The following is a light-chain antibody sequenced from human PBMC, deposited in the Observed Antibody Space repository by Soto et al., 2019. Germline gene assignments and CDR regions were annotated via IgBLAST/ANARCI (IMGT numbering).Light chain of an antibody. CDR2: DVS. V-gene: IGLV2-14*03. J-gene: IGLJ2*01. CDR1: SSDVGGYNY. CDR3: SSFAGYNNYVV. Sequence: QSALTQPASVSGSPGQSITISCTGTSSDVGGYNYVSWYQQHPGKAPKLMIYDVSNRPSGVSNRFSGSKSGNTASLTISGLQAEDEADYHCSSFAGYNNYVVFGGGTKVTVL.